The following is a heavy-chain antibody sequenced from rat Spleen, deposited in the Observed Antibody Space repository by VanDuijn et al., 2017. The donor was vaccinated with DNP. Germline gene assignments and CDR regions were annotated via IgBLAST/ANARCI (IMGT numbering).Heavy chain of an antibody. J-gene: IGHJ2*01. V-gene: IGHV2-15*01. D-gene: IGHD1-1*01. Sequence: QVQLKESGPGLVQPSQTLSLTCTVSGFSLTTYSVSWVRQPPGKGLEWMGRIRSGGNTDYNSALKSRLNISRDTSKSQVFLEVNSLQSEDTATYYCARDGQWDYLDYWGQGVMVTVAS. CDR1: GFSLTTYS. CDR2: IRSGGNT. CDR3: ARDGQWDYLDY.